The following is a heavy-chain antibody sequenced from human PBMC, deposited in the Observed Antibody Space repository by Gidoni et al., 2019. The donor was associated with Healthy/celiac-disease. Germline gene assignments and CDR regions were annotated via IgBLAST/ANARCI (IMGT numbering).Heavy chain of an antibody. Sequence: EVQLVESGGGLIQPGGSLRLSCAASGFTVSSNYMSWVRQVPGKGLEWVSVIYSGGSTYYADSVKGRFTISRDNSKNTLYLQMNSLRAEDTAVYYCARVRLSSDDAFDIWGQGTMVTVSS. CDR2: IYSGGST. CDR3: ARVRLSSDDAFDI. J-gene: IGHJ3*02. CDR1: GFTVSSNY. D-gene: IGHD6-6*01. V-gene: IGHV3-53*01.